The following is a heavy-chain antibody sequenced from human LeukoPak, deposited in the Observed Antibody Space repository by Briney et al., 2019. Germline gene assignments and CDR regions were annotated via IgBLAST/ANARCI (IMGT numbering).Heavy chain of an antibody. J-gene: IGHJ6*03. CDR3: AKEGSEWNYYYYYYMDV. D-gene: IGHD2-8*01. V-gene: IGHV3-23*01. CDR2: ISGSGGST. Sequence: QPGGSLRLSCAASGFTFSNAWMSWVRQAPGKGLEWVSAISGSGGSTYYADSVKGRFTISRDNSKNTLYLQMNSLRAEDTAVYYCAKEGSEWNYYYYYYMDVWGKGTTVTVSS. CDR1: GFTFSNAW.